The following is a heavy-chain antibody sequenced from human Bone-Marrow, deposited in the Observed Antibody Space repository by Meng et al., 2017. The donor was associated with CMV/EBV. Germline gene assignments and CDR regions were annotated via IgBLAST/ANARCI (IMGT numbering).Heavy chain of an antibody. CDR2: IRNKRDKVTT. CDR1: GFTFSSYA. J-gene: IGHJ4*02. V-gene: IGHV3-72*01. D-gene: IGHD1-26*01. CDR3: VRDSGDYYDDY. Sequence: GESLKISCAASGFTFSSYAMHWVRQAPGKGLEWVGRIRNKRDKVTTEYAASVKGRLSISRDDSNQSVHLQMNSLKTEDTAVYYCVRDSGDYYDDYWGQGTLVTVSS.